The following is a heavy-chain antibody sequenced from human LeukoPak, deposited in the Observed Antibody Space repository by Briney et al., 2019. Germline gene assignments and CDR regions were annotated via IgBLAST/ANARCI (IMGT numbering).Heavy chain of an antibody. J-gene: IGHJ4*02. CDR2: INPNSGDT. Sequence: GASVKVSCKASGYTFTGYHMYWVRQAPGQGLEWMGRINPNSGDTNYAQKFQGRVTMTRDTSISTAYMELSRLRSDDTAVYYCARDYCSSTNCLFDYWGQGTLVTVSS. V-gene: IGHV1-2*06. CDR3: ARDYCSSTNCLFDY. CDR1: GYTFTGYH. D-gene: IGHD2-2*01.